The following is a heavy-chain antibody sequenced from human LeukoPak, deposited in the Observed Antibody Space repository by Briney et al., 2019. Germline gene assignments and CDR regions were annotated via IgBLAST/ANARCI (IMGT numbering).Heavy chain of an antibody. D-gene: IGHD3-22*01. Sequence: ASVKVSCKASGCTFTSYYMHWVRQAPGQGLEWMGIINPSGGSTSYAQKFQGRVTMTRDTSTSTVYMELSSLRSEDTAVYYCARSSSGYDAFDIWGQGTMVTVSS. V-gene: IGHV1-46*01. CDR3: ARSSSGYDAFDI. J-gene: IGHJ3*02. CDR1: GCTFTSYY. CDR2: INPSGGST.